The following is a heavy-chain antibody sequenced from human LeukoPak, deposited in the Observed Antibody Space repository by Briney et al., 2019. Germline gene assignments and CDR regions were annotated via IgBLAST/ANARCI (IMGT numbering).Heavy chain of an antibody. J-gene: IGHJ4*02. V-gene: IGHV3-48*01. Sequence: GGSLRLSCAASGFTFTTYGMNWVRQAPGKGLEWVSYLSGRSNSIYYAESVKGRFTISRDNAKNSLYLQMNSLRTEDTAVYYCARCDVGDGYSHYWGQGTLVTVSS. CDR1: GFTFTTYG. CDR3: ARCDVGDGYSHY. D-gene: IGHD5-24*01. CDR2: LSGRSNSI.